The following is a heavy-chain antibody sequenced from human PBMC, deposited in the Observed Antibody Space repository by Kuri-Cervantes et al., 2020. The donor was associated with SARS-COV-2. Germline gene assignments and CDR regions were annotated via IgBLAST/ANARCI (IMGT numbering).Heavy chain of an antibody. CDR3: ARGGSGRTTYFDY. D-gene: IGHD1-1*01. V-gene: IGHV3-21*01. CDR1: GFTFTGYT. CDR2: ISSGSTYI. J-gene: IGHJ4*02. Sequence: GGSLRLSCAASGFTFTGYTMNWVRRAPGKGLEWVSSISSGSTYIYYADSMKGRFTISRDNAKNSVFLQMNSLRAEDTAVYYCARGGSGRTTYFDYWGQGTLVTVSS.